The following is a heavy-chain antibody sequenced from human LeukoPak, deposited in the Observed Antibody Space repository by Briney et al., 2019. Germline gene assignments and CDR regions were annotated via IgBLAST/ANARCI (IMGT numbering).Heavy chain of an antibody. J-gene: IGHJ4*02. V-gene: IGHV3-33*01. D-gene: IGHD3-22*01. CDR3: ARVSFYDSSGYYPPDY. CDR2: IWYDGSNK. CDR1: GFTFTSYG. Sequence: GGSLRLSCAASGFTFTSYGMHWVRQAPGKGLEWVAVIWYDGSNKYYADSVKGRFTISRDNSKNTLYLQMNSLRAEDTAMYYCARVSFYDSSGYYPPDYWGQGTLVTVSS.